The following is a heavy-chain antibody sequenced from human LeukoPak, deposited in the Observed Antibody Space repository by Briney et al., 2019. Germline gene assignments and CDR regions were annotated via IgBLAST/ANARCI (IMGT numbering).Heavy chain of an antibody. V-gene: IGHV4-59*01. CDR2: IYYSGST. Sequence: PSETLSLTCTVSGGSISSYYWSWIRQPPGKGLEWIGYIYYSGSTNYKPSLKSRVTISVETSKNQFSLKLRSVTAADTAVYYCARDPYGSGSSWGQGTLVTVSS. CDR1: GGSISSYY. CDR3: ARDPYGSGSS. D-gene: IGHD3-10*01. J-gene: IGHJ4*02.